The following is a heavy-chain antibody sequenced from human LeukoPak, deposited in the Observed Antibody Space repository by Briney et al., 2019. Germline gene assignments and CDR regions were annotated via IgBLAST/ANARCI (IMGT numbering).Heavy chain of an antibody. J-gene: IGHJ1*01. CDR2: SSASGDSP. D-gene: IGHD3-10*01. Sequence: PGGSLRLSCTASGFTFNNYAMSWVRQAPGKGLEWVSASSASGDSPYYADSVKGRFTISRDNSKNTLDLQMNSLRVEDTAVYYCAKGVFGSGSYRGYFEQWGQGTLVTVSS. CDR1: GFTFNNYA. V-gene: IGHV3-23*01. CDR3: AKGVFGSGSYRGYFEQ.